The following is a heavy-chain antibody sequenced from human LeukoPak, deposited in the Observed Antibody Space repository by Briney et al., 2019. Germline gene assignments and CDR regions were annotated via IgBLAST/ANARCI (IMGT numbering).Heavy chain of an antibody. D-gene: IGHD5-12*01. CDR1: GFTFSNYY. CDR3: ARGKDSGYDFRFDY. CDR2: ISGSNTYI. V-gene: IGHV3-21*01. Sequence: GGSLRLSCEASGFTFSNYYMNWVRQAPGKGLEWLSSISGSNTYISHADSVKGRFTIARDNVKNSLYLQMNSLRAEDTAMYYCARGKDSGYDFRFDYWGQGTLVTVSS. J-gene: IGHJ4*02.